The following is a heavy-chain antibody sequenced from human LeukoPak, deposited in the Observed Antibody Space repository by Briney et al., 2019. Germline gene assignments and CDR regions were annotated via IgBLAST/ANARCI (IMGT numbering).Heavy chain of an antibody. V-gene: IGHV3-21*01. Sequence: GGSLRLSCAASGFTFSSYSMNWVRQAPGKGLEWVSSISSSSSYIYYADSVKGRFTISRDNAKNSLYLQMNSLRAKDTAVYYCARDQGAAAGTHWGQGTLVTVSS. CDR2: ISSSSSYI. CDR3: ARDQGAAAGTH. D-gene: IGHD6-13*01. CDR1: GFTFSSYS. J-gene: IGHJ4*02.